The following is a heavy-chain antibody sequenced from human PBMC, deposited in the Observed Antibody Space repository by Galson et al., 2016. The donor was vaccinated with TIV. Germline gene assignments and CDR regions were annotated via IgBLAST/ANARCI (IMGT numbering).Heavy chain of an antibody. V-gene: IGHV1-18*04. CDR2: ISGYDGNT. CDR1: GYTFANYG. D-gene: IGHD3-22*01. CDR3: ARDRGSMTMILVVNYYYGMDV. Sequence: SVKVSCKASGYTFANYGFSWVRQAPGQGLEWMGWISGYDGNTNYTQKFQGRVTMTTDTSTSTAYMELRILRSDDTALYYCARDRGSMTMILVVNYYYGMDVWGQGTTVTVSS. J-gene: IGHJ6*02.